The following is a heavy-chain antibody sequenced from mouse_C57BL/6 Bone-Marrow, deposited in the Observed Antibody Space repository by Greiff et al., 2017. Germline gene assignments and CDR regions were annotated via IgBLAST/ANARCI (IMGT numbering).Heavy chain of an antibody. D-gene: IGHD1-1*01. J-gene: IGHJ2*01. CDR3: ARHVYYGSSYDYFDY. Sequence: EVQGVESGGDLVKPGGSLKLSCAASGFTFSSYGMSWVRQTPDKRLAWVATISSGGSYTYYPDSVKGRFTISRDNAKNTLYLQMSSLKSEDTAMYYCARHVYYGSSYDYFDYWGQGTTLTVSS. CDR2: ISSGGSYT. CDR1: GFTFSSYG. V-gene: IGHV5-6*01.